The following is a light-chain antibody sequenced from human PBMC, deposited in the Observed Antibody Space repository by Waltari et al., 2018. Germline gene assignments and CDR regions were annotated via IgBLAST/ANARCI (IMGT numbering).Light chain of an antibody. CDR3: QKYNRPWT. CDR2: KAS. V-gene: IGKV1-5*03. J-gene: IGKJ1*01. CDR1: QHIHSS. Sequence: DIQLAQSPSTVSASVGERVTITCRASQHIHSSLAWYQQKPWKAPKALIYKASNLHRGVPSRFSGSVFGTEFTLTISSLQPDDFATYYCQKYNRPWTFGQGTRVDIK.